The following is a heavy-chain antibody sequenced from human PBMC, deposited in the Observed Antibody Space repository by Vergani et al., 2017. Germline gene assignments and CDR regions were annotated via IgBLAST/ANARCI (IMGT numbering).Heavy chain of an antibody. J-gene: IGHJ3*02. Sequence: EVQLVESGGGLVQPGGSLRLSCAASGFTFSSYEMNWVRQAPGKGLEWVSYISSSGSTIYYADSVKGRFTISRDNAKNSLYLQMNSLRSEDTAVYYCARVRGSNDYSYAFDIWGQGTMVTVSS. CDR2: ISSSGSTI. V-gene: IGHV3-48*03. CDR1: GFTFSSYE. CDR3: ARVRGSNDYSYAFDI. D-gene: IGHD4-11*01.